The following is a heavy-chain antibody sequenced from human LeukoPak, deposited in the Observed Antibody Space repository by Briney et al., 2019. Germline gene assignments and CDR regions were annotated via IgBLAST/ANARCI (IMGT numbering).Heavy chain of an antibody. J-gene: IGHJ4*02. Sequence: SETLSLTCAVYGGSFSGYYGSWIRQPPGKGLEWIGEINHSGSTNYNPSLKSRVTISVDTSKNQFSLKLSSVTAADTAVYYCARDSSGWYHRGFDYWGQGTLVTVSS. D-gene: IGHD6-19*01. V-gene: IGHV4-34*01. CDR1: GGSFSGYY. CDR3: ARDSSGWYHRGFDY. CDR2: INHSGST.